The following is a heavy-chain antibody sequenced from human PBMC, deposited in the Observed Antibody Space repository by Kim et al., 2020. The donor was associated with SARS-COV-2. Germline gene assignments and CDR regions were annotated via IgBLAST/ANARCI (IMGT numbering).Heavy chain of an antibody. Sequence: GGSLRLSCVGSGFTFSGYWMSWVRQAPGKGLEWVANVKKDGSETYYVDSVKGRFTISRDNTKKSLSLQMNSLRAEDTAVYYCARDAEYSSASHYYSGIDVWGQGTTVTVSS. CDR3: ARDAEYSSASHYYSGIDV. V-gene: IGHV3-7*01. CDR1: GFTFSGYW. D-gene: IGHD6-6*01. CDR2: VKKDGSET. J-gene: IGHJ6*02.